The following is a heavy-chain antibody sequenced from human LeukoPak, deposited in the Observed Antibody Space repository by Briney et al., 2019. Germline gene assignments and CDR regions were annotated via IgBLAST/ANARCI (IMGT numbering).Heavy chain of an antibody. D-gene: IGHD4-17*01. CDR3: AKSTDDYGDDYYYGMDV. CDR1: GFTFSSYA. V-gene: IGHV3-23*01. J-gene: IGHJ6*02. CDR2: ISGSGGST. Sequence: GGSLRLSCAASGFTFSSYAMSWVRQAPGKGLEWVSAISGSGGSTYYADSVKGRFTISRDNSKNTLYLQMNSLRAEDTAVYYCAKSTDDYGDDYYYGMDVWGQGTTVTVSS.